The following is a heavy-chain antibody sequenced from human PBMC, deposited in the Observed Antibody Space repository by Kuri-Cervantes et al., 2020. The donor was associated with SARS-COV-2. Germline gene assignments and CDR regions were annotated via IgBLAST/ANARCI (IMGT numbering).Heavy chain of an antibody. D-gene: IGHD5-18*01. CDR1: GYTFTSYG. CDR3: ARVLAGYGYYMDV. V-gene: IGHV1-18*01. Sequence: ASVKVSCKASGYTFTSYGISWVRQAPGQGLEWMGWVSAYNGNTGYAQKFQGRVTMTRDTSTSTAYMELRSLRSDDTAVYYCARVLAGYGYYMDVWGKGTTVTVSS. J-gene: IGHJ6*03. CDR2: VSAYNGNT.